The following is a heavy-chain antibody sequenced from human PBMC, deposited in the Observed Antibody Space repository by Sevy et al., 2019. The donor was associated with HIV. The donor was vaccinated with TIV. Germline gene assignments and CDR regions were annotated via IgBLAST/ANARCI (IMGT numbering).Heavy chain of an antibody. CDR2: ISSSSSTI. J-gene: IGHJ6*02. V-gene: IGHV3-48*01. Sequence: GGSLRLSCAASGFTFSSYSMNWVRQAPGKGLEWVSYISSSSSTIYYADSVKGRFTISRDNAKNSLYLQMNSLGAEDTAVYYCARDLPIVAGYYYYGLDVWGQGTTVTVSS. CDR3: ARDLPIVAGYYYYGLDV. CDR1: GFTFSSYS. D-gene: IGHD2-21*01.